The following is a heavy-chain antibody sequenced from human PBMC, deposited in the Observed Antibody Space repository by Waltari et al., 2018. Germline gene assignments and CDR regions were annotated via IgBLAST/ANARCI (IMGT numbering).Heavy chain of an antibody. V-gene: IGHV1-69*12. Sequence: QVQLVQSGAEVKKPGSSVKVSCKASGGTFGSYAITWVRQAPGEGREWMGGIIPRFGTAPNYAQKFQGRLTVTADESTATVYMDLSSLRSDDTAVYYCARRQLGGPFDPWGQGTLVSVSS. D-gene: IGHD3-16*01. CDR3: ARRQLGGPFDP. CDR1: GGTFGSYA. CDR2: IIPRFGTAP. J-gene: IGHJ5*02.